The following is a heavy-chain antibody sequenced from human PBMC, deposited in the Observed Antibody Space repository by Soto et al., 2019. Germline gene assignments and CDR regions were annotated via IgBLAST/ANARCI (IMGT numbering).Heavy chain of an antibody. J-gene: IGHJ4*02. V-gene: IGHV1-3*01. CDR3: ARDPGYSDGYN. D-gene: IGHD5-18*01. CDR1: GYTFTSYA. Sequence: QVQLVQSGAEVKKPGASVKVSCKASGYTFTSYAMQWVRQAPGQRREWMGWINAGNGNTKYSQKFQGSVTITRDTSASTAYMELSSRRSEDTAVYYCARDPGYSDGYNLGQGTLVTVSS. CDR2: INAGNGNT.